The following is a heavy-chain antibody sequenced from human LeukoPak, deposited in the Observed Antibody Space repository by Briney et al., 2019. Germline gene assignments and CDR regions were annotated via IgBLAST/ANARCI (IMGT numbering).Heavy chain of an antibody. J-gene: IGHJ4*02. V-gene: IGHV1-2*06. CDR1: GYTFTGYY. CDR3: ATVQSYCSGGSCYSDYDY. D-gene: IGHD2-15*01. Sequence: VASVKVSCKASGYTFTGYYMHWVRQAPGQGLEWMGRINPNSGGTNYAQKIQGRVTMTRDTSISTAYMELSRLRSDDTAVYYCATVQSYCSGGSCYSDYDYWGQGTLVTVSS. CDR2: INPNSGGT.